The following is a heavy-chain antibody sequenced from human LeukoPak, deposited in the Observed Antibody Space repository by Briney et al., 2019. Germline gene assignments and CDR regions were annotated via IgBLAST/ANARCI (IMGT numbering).Heavy chain of an antibody. CDR3: ARENWDFDF. CDR2: IRFNGN. CDR1: GFAFHNYY. D-gene: IGHD7-27*01. Sequence: GGSLRLSCAASGFAFHNYYMSWVRQAPGKGLEWVASIRFNGNFYADYVKGRFTISRDNSKSTVSLQMDTLRTEDTALYYCARENWDFDFWGQGTLVTVSS. V-gene: IGHV3-30*02. J-gene: IGHJ4*02.